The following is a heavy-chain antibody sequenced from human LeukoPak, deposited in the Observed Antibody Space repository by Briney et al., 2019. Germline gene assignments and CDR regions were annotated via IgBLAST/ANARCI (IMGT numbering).Heavy chain of an antibody. V-gene: IGHV3-11*01. CDR1: GFTFSDYY. J-gene: IGHJ4*02. CDR2: ISSSGSTI. D-gene: IGHD6-19*01. CDR3: ARKSSGWYEYFFDY. Sequence: KSGGSLRLSCAASGFTFSDYYMSWIRQAPGKGLEWVSYISSSGSTIYYADSVKGRFTISRDNAKNSLYLQMNSLRAEDTAVYYCARKSSGWYEYFFDYWGQGTLVTVSS.